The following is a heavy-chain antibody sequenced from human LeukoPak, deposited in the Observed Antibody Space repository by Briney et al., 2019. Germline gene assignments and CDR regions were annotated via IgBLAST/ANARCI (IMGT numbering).Heavy chain of an antibody. CDR3: AKPYTKGGFDY. D-gene: IGHD3-16*01. V-gene: IGHV3-30*02. CDR2: IRYDGSNK. CDR1: GFTFSSYG. J-gene: IGHJ4*02. Sequence: GGSLRLSCAASGFTFSSYGMHWVRQAPGKGLEWVAFIRYDGSNKYYADSVKGRFTISRDNSKNTLYLQTNSLRAEDTAVYYCAKPYTKGGFDYWGQGTLVTVSS.